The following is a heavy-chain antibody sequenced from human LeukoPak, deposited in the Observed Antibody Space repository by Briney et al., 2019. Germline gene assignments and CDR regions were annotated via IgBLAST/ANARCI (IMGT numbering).Heavy chain of an antibody. Sequence: GGSLRLSCAASGFTFRNYVIHWVRQAPGKGLEWVAVTSSDLNVKLYADSVKGRFTVSRDNSRSTLYLQMNSLRPEDTAIYYCAREGYYGSGSPPSLYFDYWGQGTLVTVSS. J-gene: IGHJ4*02. CDR3: AREGYYGSGSPPSLYFDY. V-gene: IGHV3-30-3*01. CDR2: TSSDLNVK. D-gene: IGHD3-10*01. CDR1: GFTFRNYV.